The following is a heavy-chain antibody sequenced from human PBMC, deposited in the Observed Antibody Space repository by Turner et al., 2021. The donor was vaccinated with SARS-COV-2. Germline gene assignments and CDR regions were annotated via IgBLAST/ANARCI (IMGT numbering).Heavy chain of an antibody. CDR2: IKSKTDGGTT. CDR1: GFTVSSNY. Sequence: ELQLVESGGGLIQPGGSWRPSCAASGFTVSSNYMSWVRQAPGEGLEWVGRIKSKTDGGTTDYAAPVKGRFTISRDDSENTLYLQMNSLKTEDTAVYYCTGRGKVSYTWFDPWGQGTLVTVSS. CDR3: TGRGKVSYTWFDP. V-gene: IGHV3-15*01. D-gene: IGHD2-8*01. J-gene: IGHJ5*02.